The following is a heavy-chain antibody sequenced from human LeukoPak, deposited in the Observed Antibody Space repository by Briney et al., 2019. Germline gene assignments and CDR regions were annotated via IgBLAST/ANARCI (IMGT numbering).Heavy chain of an antibody. D-gene: IGHD2-21*02. J-gene: IGHJ4*02. CDR2: INHSGST. Sequence: SSETLSLTCAVYGGSFSGYYWSWIRQPPGKGLEWIGEINHSGSTNYNPSLKSRVTISVDTSKNQFSLNLSSVTAADTAVYYCARDGGGDCYLDYWGQGTLVTVSS. CDR1: GGSFSGYY. CDR3: ARDGGGDCYLDY. V-gene: IGHV4-34*01.